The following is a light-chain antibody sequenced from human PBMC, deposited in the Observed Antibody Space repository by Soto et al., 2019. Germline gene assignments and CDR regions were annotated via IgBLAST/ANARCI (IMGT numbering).Light chain of an antibody. V-gene: IGLV2-23*01. Sequence: QYVLTQPASVSGSPGQSITISCTGTSSDVGSYNLVSWYQQHPGKAPKLMIYEGSNRHSGVSNRFSGSKSGNTASLTISGLQAEDEADYYCCSHAGSSTFYVFGTGTKLTVL. CDR2: EGS. J-gene: IGLJ1*01. CDR3: CSHAGSSTFYV. CDR1: SSDVGSYNL.